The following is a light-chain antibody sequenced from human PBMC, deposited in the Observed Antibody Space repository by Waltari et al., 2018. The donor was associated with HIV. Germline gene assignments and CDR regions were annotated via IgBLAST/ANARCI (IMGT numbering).Light chain of an antibody. V-gene: IGKV3-11*01. Sequence: LTQSPGTLSLSPGERATLSCRASQSVSRYLAWYQQKPGQAPRLLIYDASNRATGIPARFSGSGSGTDFTLTISSLEPEDFAVYYCQQRSDWPPITFGQGTRLEIK. J-gene: IGKJ5*01. CDR2: DAS. CDR1: QSVSRY. CDR3: QQRSDWPPIT.